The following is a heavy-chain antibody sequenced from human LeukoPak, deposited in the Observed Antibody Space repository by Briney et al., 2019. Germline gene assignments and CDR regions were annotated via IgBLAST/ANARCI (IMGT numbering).Heavy chain of an antibody. V-gene: IGHV4-34*01. Sequence: SETLSLTCAVYGGSFSGYYWSWIRQPPGKGLEWIGEINHSGSTNYNPSLKSRVTISVDTSKNQFSLKLRSVTAADTAVYYCARISSSNWYNERGAFDVWGKGTMVTVSS. CDR1: GGSFSGYY. J-gene: IGHJ3*01. CDR2: INHSGST. CDR3: ARISSSNWYNERGAFDV. D-gene: IGHD6-13*01.